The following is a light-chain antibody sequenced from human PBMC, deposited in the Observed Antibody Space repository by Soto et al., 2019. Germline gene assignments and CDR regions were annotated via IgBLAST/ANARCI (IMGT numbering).Light chain of an antibody. V-gene: IGKV3-20*01. CDR1: QSVSSSY. CDR3: QQYGSSPQT. CDR2: GAS. J-gene: IGKJ5*01. Sequence: EIVLTQSPGTLSLSPGERATLSCRASQSVSSSYLAWYQQKPGQAPRLLIYGASRRATGIPDRFSGSGSGTDFTLTISRLEPEDFAVYYCQQYGSSPQTFGQGTRLEIQ.